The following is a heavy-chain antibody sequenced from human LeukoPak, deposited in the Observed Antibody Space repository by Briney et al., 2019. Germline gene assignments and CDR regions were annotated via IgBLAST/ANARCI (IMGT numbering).Heavy chain of an antibody. V-gene: IGHV3-74*01. CDR2: ISNDGTGT. Sequence: PGGSLRLSCAASGFTFSSYWMHWVRQAPGRGLVWVSRISNDGTGTFYADSVKGQFTISRDNAKNTLYLQMNSLRAEDTAVYYCAKEASVGFDPWGQGTLVTVSS. J-gene: IGHJ5*02. CDR1: GFTFSSYW. CDR3: AKEASVGFDP. D-gene: IGHD4-23*01.